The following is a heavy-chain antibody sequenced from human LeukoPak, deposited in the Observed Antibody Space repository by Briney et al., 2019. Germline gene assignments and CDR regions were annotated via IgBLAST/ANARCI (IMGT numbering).Heavy chain of an antibody. CDR3: ARGGEMGSDAFDI. CDR2: IYYSGST. J-gene: IGHJ3*02. CDR1: GGSISSGDYY. D-gene: IGHD3-16*01. Sequence: PSETLYLTCTVSGGSISSGDYYWSWIRQPPGKGLEWIGYIYYSGSTYYNPSLKSRVTISVDTSKNQFSLKLSSVTAADTAVYYCARGGEMGSDAFDIWGQGTMVTVSS. V-gene: IGHV4-30-4*01.